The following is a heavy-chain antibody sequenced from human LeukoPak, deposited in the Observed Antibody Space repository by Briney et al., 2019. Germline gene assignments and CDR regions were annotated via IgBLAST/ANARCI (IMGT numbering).Heavy chain of an antibody. Sequence: GGPLIFSCAASCFTFSSYSMNWVRQAPGEGVEWVSSISSSSNYIYYADSVKGRFTISRDNAKSLLYLHMDSVRDEDTAVYYCARGDSPCDYWGQGTLVTVSS. CDR3: ARGDSPCDY. CDR2: ISSSSNYI. D-gene: IGHD3-22*01. V-gene: IGHV3-21*04. CDR1: CFTFSSYS. J-gene: IGHJ4*02.